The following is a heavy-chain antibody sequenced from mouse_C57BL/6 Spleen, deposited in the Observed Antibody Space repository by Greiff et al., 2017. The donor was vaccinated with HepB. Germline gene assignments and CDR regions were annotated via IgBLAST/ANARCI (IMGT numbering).Heavy chain of an antibody. CDR1: GYTFTSYW. J-gene: IGHJ2*01. V-gene: IGHV1-61*01. Sequence: QVQLQQPGAELVRPGSSVKLSCKASGYTFTSYWMDWVKQRPGQGLEWIGNIYPSDSETHYNQKFKDKATLTVDKSSSTSYMQLSSLTSEDSAVYYCARSGEYYGSCFDYWGQGTTLTVSS. D-gene: IGHD1-1*01. CDR3: ARSGEYYGSCFDY. CDR2: IYPSDSET.